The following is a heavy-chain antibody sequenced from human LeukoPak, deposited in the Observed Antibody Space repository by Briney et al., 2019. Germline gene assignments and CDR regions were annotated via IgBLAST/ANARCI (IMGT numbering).Heavy chain of an antibody. D-gene: IGHD2-2*01. CDR1: GFTFSSYG. CDR2: ISGSDGST. V-gene: IGHV3-23*01. CDR3: AKGGVVPAAILLWFDP. Sequence: QPGGSLRLSCAASGFTFSSYGMSWVRQAPGKGLEWVSAISGSDGSTYYADSVKGRFTISRDNSKNTLYLQVNSLRAEDTAVYYCAKGGVVPAAILLWFDPWGQGTLVTVSS. J-gene: IGHJ5*02.